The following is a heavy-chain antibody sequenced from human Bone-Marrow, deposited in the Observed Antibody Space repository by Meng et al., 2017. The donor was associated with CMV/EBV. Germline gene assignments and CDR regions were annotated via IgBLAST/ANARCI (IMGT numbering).Heavy chain of an antibody. CDR3: AKPLGATPRNWFDP. CDR1: GFTFSSYG. J-gene: IGHJ5*02. D-gene: IGHD1-26*01. V-gene: IGHV3-30*02. Sequence: GGSLRLSCAASGFTFSSYGMHWVRQAPGKGLEWVAFIRYDGSNKYYADSVKGRFTISRENSKNTLYLQMNSLRAEDTAVYYCAKPLGATPRNWFDPWGQGTLVTVSS. CDR2: IRYDGSNK.